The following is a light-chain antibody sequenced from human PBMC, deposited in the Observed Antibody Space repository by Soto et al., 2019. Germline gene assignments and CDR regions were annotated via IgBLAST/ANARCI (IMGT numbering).Light chain of an antibody. CDR2: GAS. CDR3: QQLITYPQT. J-gene: IGKJ1*01. CDR1: QGVSTY. Sequence: DIQLTQSPSFLSASVGDRVTMTCRASQGVSTYLAWYQQKPGKAPKLLIYGASTLQSGVPSRFSGSGSGTEFALAISSLQPEDFATYACQQLITYPQTFGQGTKVEI. V-gene: IGKV1-9*01.